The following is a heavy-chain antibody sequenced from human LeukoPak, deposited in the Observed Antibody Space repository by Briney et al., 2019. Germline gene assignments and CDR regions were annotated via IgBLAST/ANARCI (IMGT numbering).Heavy chain of an antibody. CDR3: ARDRLAAAPTYYYYGMDV. CDR2: ISGSGGST. CDR1: GFTFSSYA. V-gene: IGHV3-23*01. Sequence: GGSLRLSCAASGFTFSSYAMSWVRQAPGKGLEWVSAISGSGGSTYYADSVKGRFTISRDNSKNTLYLQMNSLRAEDTAVYYCARDRLAAAPTYYYYGMDVWGQGTTVTVSS. J-gene: IGHJ6*02. D-gene: IGHD6-25*01.